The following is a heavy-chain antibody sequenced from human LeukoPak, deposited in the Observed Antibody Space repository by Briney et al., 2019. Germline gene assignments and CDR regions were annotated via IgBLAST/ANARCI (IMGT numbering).Heavy chain of an antibody. V-gene: IGHV4-59*12. Sequence: SETLSLTCTVSGGSISSYYWSWIRQPPGKGLEWIGYIYYSGSTNYNPSLKSRVTMSVDTSKNQFALKLSSVTAADTAVYYCASHYYDSSGLVDYRGQGTLVTVSS. D-gene: IGHD3-22*01. CDR3: ASHYYDSSGLVDY. J-gene: IGHJ4*02. CDR2: IYYSGST. CDR1: GGSISSYY.